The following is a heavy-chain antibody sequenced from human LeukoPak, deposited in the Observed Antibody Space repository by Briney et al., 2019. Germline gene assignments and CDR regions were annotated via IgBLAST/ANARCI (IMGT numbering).Heavy chain of an antibody. CDR3: ARDRRLKYYYDRGGYGFDM. CDR2: IYYSGST. D-gene: IGHD3-22*01. Sequence: PSETLSLTCTVSGGSISSYYWSWIRQPPGKGLEWIGYIYYSGSTNYNPSLKSRVTMSVDTSKKQFSLNLSSVTAADTAVYYCARDRRLKYYYDRGGYGFDMWGQGTMVIVSS. J-gene: IGHJ3*02. CDR1: GGSISSYY. V-gene: IGHV4-59*12.